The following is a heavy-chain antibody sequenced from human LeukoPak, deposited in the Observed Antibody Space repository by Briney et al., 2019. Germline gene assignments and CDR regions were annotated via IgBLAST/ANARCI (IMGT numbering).Heavy chain of an antibody. CDR3: ARDPYYYDNSGSLNWLDS. D-gene: IGHD3-22*01. V-gene: IGHV3-21*01. CDR2: TSGSGSDV. Sequence: GGSLRLSCAASGFAFSDYSMNWVRQAPGKGLEWVSSTSGSGSDVFYAEQVKGRFTISRDNAKKILFLQMNSLRAEDTAIYYCARDPYYYDNSGSLNWLDSWGQGTLVTVSS. CDR1: GFAFSDYS. J-gene: IGHJ5*01.